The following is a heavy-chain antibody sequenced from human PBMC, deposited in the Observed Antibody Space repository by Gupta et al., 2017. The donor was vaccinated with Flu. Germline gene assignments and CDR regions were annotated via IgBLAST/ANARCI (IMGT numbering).Heavy chain of an antibody. J-gene: IGHJ5*02. V-gene: IGHV1-2*06. CDR1: GYRFSDYY. CDR3: ARDTYLCRSTACTWVEYFDP. Sequence: QVQLVQSGAEVRKPGASVKVSCKASGYRFSDYYINWVRQAPGQGLEWMGRISPNSGATNYAQKFQGRITMTRDTSINTVSMELSRLTSDDTAVYYCARDTYLCRSTACTWVEYFDPWGQGSLVTVSS. CDR2: ISPNSGAT. D-gene: IGHD2-2*01.